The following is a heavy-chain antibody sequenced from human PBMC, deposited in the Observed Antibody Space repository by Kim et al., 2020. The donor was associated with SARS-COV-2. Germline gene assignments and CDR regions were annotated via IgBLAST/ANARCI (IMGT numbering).Heavy chain of an antibody. Sequence: SVKVSCKASGGTFSSYAISWVRQAPGQGLEWMGGIIPIFGTANYAQKFQGRVTITADESTSTAYMELSSLRSEDTAVYYCARELIRGYGDYYYYGMDVWGQGTTVTVSS. J-gene: IGHJ6*02. D-gene: IGHD4-17*01. CDR2: IIPIFGTA. CDR1: GGTFSSYA. V-gene: IGHV1-69*13. CDR3: ARELIRGYGDYYYYGMDV.